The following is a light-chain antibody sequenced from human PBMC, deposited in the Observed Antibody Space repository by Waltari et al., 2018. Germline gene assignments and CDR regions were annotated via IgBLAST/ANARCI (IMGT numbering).Light chain of an antibody. V-gene: IGKV1-6*01. J-gene: IGKJ1*01. CDR1: QGIRND. CDR2: AAS. CDR3: LQDYNYPWT. Sequence: AIQMTQSPSSLSASVGDRVTITCRASQGIRNDLGWYQQKPGKAPTLLLYAASSLHSGVPSTLSGSGSGTYFTLTISSLQPEDFATYYCLQDYNYPWTFSQGTKVEVK.